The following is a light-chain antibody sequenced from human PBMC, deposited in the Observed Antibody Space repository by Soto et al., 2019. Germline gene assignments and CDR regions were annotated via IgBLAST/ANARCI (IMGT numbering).Light chain of an antibody. J-gene: IGKJ1*01. CDR3: QQYGSSGT. CDR1: QSISSY. V-gene: IGKV3-20*01. Sequence: EILLTQSPSTLSFPPGEGAPLSFRASQSISSYLAWYQQKPGQAPRLLIYDASNRATGIPDRFSGSGSGTDFTLTISRLEPEDFAVYYCQQYGSSGTFGQGTKVDIK. CDR2: DAS.